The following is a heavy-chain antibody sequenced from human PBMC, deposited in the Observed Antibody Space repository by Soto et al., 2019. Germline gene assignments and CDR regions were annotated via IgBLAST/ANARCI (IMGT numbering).Heavy chain of an antibody. CDR2: ISWNSGSV. J-gene: IGHJ3*02. CDR1: GFTFGDYA. Sequence: EVLLVESGGGLVQPGRSLRLSCAGSGFTFGDYAMHWVRQAPGKGLEWVSGISWNSGSVDYADSVKGRFTISRDNAKNSLHLQMISLRVEDTDMYFCVKDGLLSILGLVYDGVNIWGQGTMVTVSS. CDR3: VKDGLLSILGLVYDGVNI. D-gene: IGHD3-3*01. V-gene: IGHV3-9*01.